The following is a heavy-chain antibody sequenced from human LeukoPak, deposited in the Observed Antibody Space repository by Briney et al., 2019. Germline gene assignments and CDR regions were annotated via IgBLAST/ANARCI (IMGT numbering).Heavy chain of an antibody. CDR3: ATVNSYVIDA. CDR1: GYTLTELS. Sequence: ASVKVSCKVSGYTLTELSMHWVRQSTGKAPEWMGGFDPEDGETVYAQKFQGRVSMTEDTSAVTAYMQPSSRSSEDTAVYSCATVNSYVIDAWGKGTTLTVSS. J-gene: IGHJ6*04. CDR2: FDPEDGET. V-gene: IGHV1-24*01.